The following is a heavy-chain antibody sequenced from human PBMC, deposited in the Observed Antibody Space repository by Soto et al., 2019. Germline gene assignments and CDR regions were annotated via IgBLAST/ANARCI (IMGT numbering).Heavy chain of an antibody. Sequence: SLKGSCKAAGVSSCRYFISWLGKSPGQGLEWMGGNIPVFGTPNYAQKFQGRVTITADESTSTSYMELSSLTSDDTAVYYCARGMMATKYNWFDPWGQGTQVTVSS. CDR2: NIPVFGTP. J-gene: IGHJ5*02. D-gene: IGHD3-16*01. CDR1: GVSSCRYF. V-gene: IGHV1-69*13. CDR3: ARGMMATKYNWFDP.